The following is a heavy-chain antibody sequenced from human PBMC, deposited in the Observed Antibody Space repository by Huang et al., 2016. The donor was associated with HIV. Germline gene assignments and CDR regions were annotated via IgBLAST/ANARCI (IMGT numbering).Heavy chain of an antibody. CDR3: VRHFGSWSGYFDS. J-gene: IGHJ4*02. CDR2: IYYSGDT. V-gene: IGHV4-39*01. Sequence: QLQLQESGPGLVRPSETLSLICTVSGGSITDSNYYWGWIRQPPGKGLEWIGSIYYSGDTDYSPALKSRVTMSVDTSKNRFSLDIRSVAVADTAIYYCVRHFGSWSGYFDSWGQGTLVPVSS. D-gene: IGHD3-10*01. CDR1: GGSITDSNYY.